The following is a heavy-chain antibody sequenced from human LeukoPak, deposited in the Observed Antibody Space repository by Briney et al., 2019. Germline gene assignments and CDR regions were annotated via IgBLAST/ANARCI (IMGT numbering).Heavy chain of an antibody. J-gene: IGHJ4*02. CDR2: IIPIFGTA. Sequence: ASVKVSCKASGYTFTSYDINWVRQAPGQGLEWMGGIIPIFGTANYAQKFQGRVTITADESTSTAYMELSSLRSEDTAVYYCAWNILGYGYKYYFDYWGQGTLVTVSS. V-gene: IGHV1-69*13. CDR3: AWNILGYGYKYYFDY. CDR1: GYTFTSYD. D-gene: IGHD5-18*01.